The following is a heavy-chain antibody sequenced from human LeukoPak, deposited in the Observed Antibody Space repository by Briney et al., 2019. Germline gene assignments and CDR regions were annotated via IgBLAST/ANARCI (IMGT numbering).Heavy chain of an antibody. D-gene: IGHD2-2*01. CDR3: AKDIDPYCSSTSCYSNWFDP. J-gene: IGHJ5*02. CDR1: GFTFYDYA. CDR2: ISGDGGST. Sequence: GGSLRLSCATSGFTFYDYAMHWVRQAPGKGLDWVSLISGDGGSTYYADYVKGRFTISRDNSKNSLYLQMNSLRTEDTALYYCAKDIDPYCSSTSCYSNWFDPWGQGTLVTVSS. V-gene: IGHV3-43*02.